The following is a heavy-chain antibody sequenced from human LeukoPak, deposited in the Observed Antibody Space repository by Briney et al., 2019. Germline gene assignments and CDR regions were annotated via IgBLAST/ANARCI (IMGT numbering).Heavy chain of an antibody. Sequence: AGGSLRLSCVASGFTFSTYGMHWVRQAPGKGLEWVAVIWYEGSNKYYADSVKGRFTISRDNSLQTLFLHMNSLRAEDTAVYYCARGMSATSGYLELEYWGQGAQVTVST. CDR2: IWYEGSNK. D-gene: IGHD3-22*01. CDR3: ARGMSATSGYLELEY. V-gene: IGHV3-33*01. CDR1: GFTFSTYG. J-gene: IGHJ4*02.